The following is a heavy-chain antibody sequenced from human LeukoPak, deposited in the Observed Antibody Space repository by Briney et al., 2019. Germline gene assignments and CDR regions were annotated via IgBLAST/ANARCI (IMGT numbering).Heavy chain of an antibody. CDR1: GGTFSSYA. D-gene: IGHD3-22*01. V-gene: IGHV1-18*01. J-gene: IGHJ3*02. Sequence: ASVKVSCKASGGTFSSYAISWVRQAPGQGLEWMGWISAYNGNTNYAQKLQGRVTMTTDASTSTAYMELRSLRSDDTAVYYCARDYPIKPYDSSGYWKVGAFDIWGQGTMVTVSS. CDR2: ISAYNGNT. CDR3: ARDYPIKPYDSSGYWKVGAFDI.